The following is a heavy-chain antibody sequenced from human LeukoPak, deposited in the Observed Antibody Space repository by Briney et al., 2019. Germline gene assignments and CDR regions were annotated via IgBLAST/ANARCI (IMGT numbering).Heavy chain of an antibody. D-gene: IGHD3-10*01. CDR3: ARGLRSSGRYWYFDL. CDR1: GGSISSYY. V-gene: IGHV4-59*12. J-gene: IGHJ2*01. Sequence: SETLSLTCTVSGGSISSYYWSWIRQPPGKGLEWIGYIYYSGSTNYNPSLKSRVTISVDTSKNQFSLKLSSVTAADTAVYYCARGLRSSGRYWYFDLWGRGTLVTVSS. CDR2: IYYSGST.